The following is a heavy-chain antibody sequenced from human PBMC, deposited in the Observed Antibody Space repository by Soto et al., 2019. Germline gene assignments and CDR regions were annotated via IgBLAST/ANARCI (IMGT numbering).Heavy chain of an antibody. Sequence: QVQLVESGGGVVQPGRSLRLSCAASGFTFSSYGMHWVRQAPGKGLEWVAVISYDGSNKYYADSVKGRFTISRDNSKNTLYLQMNSLRAEDTAVYYCAKVATAQFPPTVSREHSGWYGFFDYWGQGTLVTVSS. D-gene: IGHD6-19*01. CDR1: GFTFSSYG. J-gene: IGHJ4*02. CDR3: AKVATAQFPPTVSREHSGWYGFFDY. CDR2: ISYDGSNK. V-gene: IGHV3-30*18.